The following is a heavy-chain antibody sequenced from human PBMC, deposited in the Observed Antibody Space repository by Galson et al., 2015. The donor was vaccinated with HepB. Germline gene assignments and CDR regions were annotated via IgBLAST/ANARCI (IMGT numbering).Heavy chain of an antibody. D-gene: IGHD3-22*01. V-gene: IGHV3-30*04. CDR2: ISYDGSYE. J-gene: IGHJ6*02. CDR3: ARLILTLYCYDSSDYKHYYDLDI. Sequence: SLRLSCAASGFSFTKYSMHWVRQAPGKGLEWVSFISYDGSYEYYADSMKGRFTIARDNSKSTLYLQMNGLRPEDTAVYYCARLILTLYCYDSSDYKHYYDLDIWGQGTTVTVAS. CDR1: GFSFTKYS.